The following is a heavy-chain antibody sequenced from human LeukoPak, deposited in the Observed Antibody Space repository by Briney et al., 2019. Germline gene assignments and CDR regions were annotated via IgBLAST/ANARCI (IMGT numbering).Heavy chain of an antibody. CDR3: ARAYYYASSAFDI. D-gene: IGHD3-22*01. CDR2: IYYGGST. J-gene: IGHJ3*02. Sequence: PSETLSLTCTVSGGSISSNTYYWDWIRQPPGKGLECIGSIYYGGSTYYNPSLKSRVIISVDTSKNQFSLKLSSVTAADTAVYYCARAYYYASSAFDIWGQGTTVTVSS. V-gene: IGHV4-39*01. CDR1: GGSISSNTYY.